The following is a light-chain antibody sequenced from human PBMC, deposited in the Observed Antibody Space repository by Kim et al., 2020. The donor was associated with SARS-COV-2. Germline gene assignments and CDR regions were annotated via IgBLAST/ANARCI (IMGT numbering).Light chain of an antibody. V-gene: IGLV2-11*01. CDR1: SSDVGSYDY. Sequence: QSALTQPRSVSGSPGQSVTISCIGTSSDVGSYDYVSWYQQHPGKAPKLLIYDVNKRPSGVPDRFSGSKSGNTASLTVSWLQAEDEADYYCSSYAGTYTFYVFGSGTKVTVL. J-gene: IGLJ1*01. CDR3: SSYAGTYTFYV. CDR2: DVN.